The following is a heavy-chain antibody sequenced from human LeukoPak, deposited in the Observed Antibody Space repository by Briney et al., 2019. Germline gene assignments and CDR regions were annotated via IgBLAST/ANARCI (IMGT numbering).Heavy chain of an antibody. CDR2: IKQDGTTE. J-gene: IGHJ1*01. CDR3: AGGSGWLIEH. D-gene: IGHD6-19*01. CDR1: GFTFSTYW. V-gene: IGHV3-7*03. Sequence: PGGSLRLSRAASGFTFSTYWTNGVRKARGKGLEWVANIKQDGTTEYCVESVKGRFASSRDNAKKSLSLQMNSLRAEDTAVYYCAGGSGWLIEHWGQGTLVTVSS.